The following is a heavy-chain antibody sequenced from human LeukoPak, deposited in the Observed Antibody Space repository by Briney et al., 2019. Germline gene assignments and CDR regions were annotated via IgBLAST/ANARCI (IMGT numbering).Heavy chain of an antibody. J-gene: IGHJ4*02. CDR3: ARDPTSTGTFDY. V-gene: IGHV1-69*13. CDR2: IIPIFGTA. D-gene: IGHD1-7*01. Sequence: ASVKVSCKASGGTFSSYAISWVRQAPGQGLEWMGGIIPIFGTANYAQKFQGRVTITADESTSTAYMELSSLRSEDTAVYYCARDPTSTGTFDYWGQGTLVTVSS. CDR1: GGTFSSYA.